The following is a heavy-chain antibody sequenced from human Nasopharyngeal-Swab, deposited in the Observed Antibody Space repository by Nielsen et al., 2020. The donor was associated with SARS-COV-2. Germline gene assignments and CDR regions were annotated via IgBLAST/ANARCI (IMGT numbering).Heavy chain of an antibody. V-gene: IGHV1-69*13. CDR2: IIPIFGTA. CDR3: ARAPPPYYDHAFFDY. D-gene: IGHD3-3*01. J-gene: IGHJ4*02. Sequence: SVKVSCKASGGTFSGYAISWVRQAPGQGLEWMGGIIPIFGTANYAQKFQGRVTITADESTSTAYMELSSLRSEDTAVYYCARAPPPYYDHAFFDYWGQGTLVTVSS. CDR1: GGTFSGYA.